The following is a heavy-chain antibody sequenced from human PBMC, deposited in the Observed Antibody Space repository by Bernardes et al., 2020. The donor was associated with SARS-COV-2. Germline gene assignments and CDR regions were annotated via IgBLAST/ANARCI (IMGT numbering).Heavy chain of an antibody. CDR1: GFTFSSYA. Sequence: GGSLRLSCAAAGFTFSSYAMSWVRQAPGKGLEWVSAISGSGGSTYYADSVKGRFTISRDNSKNTLYLQMNSLRAEDTAVYYCAKDSTPSYYGDYYYYYGMDVWGQGTTVTVSS. CDR3: AKDSTPSYYGDYYYYYGMDV. CDR2: ISGSGGST. J-gene: IGHJ6*02. D-gene: IGHD4-17*01. V-gene: IGHV3-23*01.